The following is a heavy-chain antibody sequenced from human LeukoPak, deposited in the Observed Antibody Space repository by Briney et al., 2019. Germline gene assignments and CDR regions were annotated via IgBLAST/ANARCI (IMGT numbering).Heavy chain of an antibody. Sequence: VASVKVSCKASGYTFSSYGISWVRQAPGQGLEWMGWINPNSGGTSYSQKFQGRVTMTRDTSISTAYMELSRLRSDDTAVYYCARGLVLWFGGFDPWGQGTLVTVSS. CDR1: GYTFSSYG. D-gene: IGHD3-10*01. CDR2: INPNSGGT. CDR3: ARGLVLWFGGFDP. J-gene: IGHJ5*02. V-gene: IGHV1-2*02.